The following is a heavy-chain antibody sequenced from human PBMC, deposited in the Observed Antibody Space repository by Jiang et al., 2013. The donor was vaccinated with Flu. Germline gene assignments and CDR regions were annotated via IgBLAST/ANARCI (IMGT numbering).Heavy chain of an antibody. CDR3: SRHMIVGEDYYGMDV. D-gene: IGHD3-22*01. V-gene: IGHV3-73*02. CDR1: GFTFSGSA. J-gene: IGHJ6*02. CDR2: IRSKAESYAT. Sequence: MQLVESGGGLVQPGESLKLSCAASGFTFSGSAMHWVRQASGKGLEWVGRIRSKAESYATAYAASVKGRFTISRDDSKNTAYLQMNSLKTEDTAVYYCSRHMIVGEDYYGMDVWGQGTTVTVSS.